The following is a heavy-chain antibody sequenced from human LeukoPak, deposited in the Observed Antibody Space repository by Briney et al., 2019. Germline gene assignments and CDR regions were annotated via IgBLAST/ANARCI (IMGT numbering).Heavy chain of an antibody. CDR1: GFTFSSYE. J-gene: IGHJ4*02. D-gene: IGHD1-1*01. CDR3: ATETGTTESFDY. CDR2: ISSSGSTI. V-gene: IGHV3-48*03. Sequence: GGSLRLSCAASGFTFSSYEMNWVRQAPGKGLEWVSYISSSGSTIYYADSVEGRFTISRDNAKNSLYLQMNSLRAEDTAVYYCATETGTTESFDYWGQGTLVTVSS.